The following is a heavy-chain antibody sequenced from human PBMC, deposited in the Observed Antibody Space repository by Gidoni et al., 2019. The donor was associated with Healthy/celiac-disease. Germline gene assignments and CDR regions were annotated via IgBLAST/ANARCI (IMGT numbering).Heavy chain of an antibody. CDR1: GFTVSSYG. Sequence: QVQLVESGGGVVQPGRTLRLSWEASGFTVSSYGMHWFRQSPGKGLEWVAVISYDGSNTYYAVSVTGRFTISRDNSKNTLYLQMNSLRAEDTAVYYCAKEQHIVVVTAMRDWGQGTLVTVSS. D-gene: IGHD2-21*02. CDR3: AKEQHIVVVTAMRD. V-gene: IGHV3-30*18. J-gene: IGHJ4*02. CDR2: ISYDGSNT.